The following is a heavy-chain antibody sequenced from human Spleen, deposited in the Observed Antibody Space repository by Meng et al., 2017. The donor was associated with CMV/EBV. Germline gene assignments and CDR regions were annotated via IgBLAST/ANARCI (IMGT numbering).Heavy chain of an antibody. CDR3: ARYRVSTPAFDY. J-gene: IGHJ4*02. CDR1: GLTFDDYG. V-gene: IGHV3-20*04. Sequence: CAASGLTFDDYGMSWVRQAPGKGLEWVSGINWNGGSTGYADSVKGRFTISRDNAKNSLYLQMNSLRAEDTALYYCARYRVSTPAFDYWGQGTLVTVS. CDR2: INWNGGST. D-gene: IGHD4-11*01.